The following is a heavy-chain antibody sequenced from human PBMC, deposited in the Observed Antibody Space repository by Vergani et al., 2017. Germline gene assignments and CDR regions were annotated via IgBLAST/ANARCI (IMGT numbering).Heavy chain of an antibody. CDR3: ARTIAAAGPLCYYYYGMDG. CDR1: GGSFSGYY. D-gene: IGHD6-13*01. CDR2: INHSGST. Sequence: QVQLQQWGAGLLKPSETLSLTCAVYGGSFSGYYWSWIRQPPGKGLEWIGEINHSGSTNYNPSLKSRVTISVDTSRNQFSLKLSSVTAADTAVYYCARTIAAAGPLCYYYYGMDGWGQGTTVTVSS. J-gene: IGHJ6*02. V-gene: IGHV4-34*01.